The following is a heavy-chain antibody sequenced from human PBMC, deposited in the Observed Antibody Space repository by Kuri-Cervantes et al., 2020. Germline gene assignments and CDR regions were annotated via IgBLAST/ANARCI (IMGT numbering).Heavy chain of an antibody. J-gene: IGHJ4*02. D-gene: IGHD3-22*01. CDR3: ARDSSHYYDSSGYYDY. CDR2: IYYSGST. V-gene: IGHV4-31*03. CDR1: GGSISSGGYY. Sequence: SETLSLTCTVSGGSISSGGYYWSWIRQHPGKGLEWIGYIYYSGSTYYNPSLKSRVTISVDTSKNQFSLKLSSVTAADTAVYYCARDSSHYYDSSGYYDYWGQGTLVTVSS.